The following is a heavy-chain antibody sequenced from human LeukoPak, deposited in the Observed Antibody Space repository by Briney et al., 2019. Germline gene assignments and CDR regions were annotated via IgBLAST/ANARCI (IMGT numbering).Heavy chain of an antibody. J-gene: IGHJ4*02. CDR2: MNPNSGNT. Sequence: ASVKVSCKASGYTFSSYDINWVRQATGQGLEWMGWMNPNSGNTNYAQKLQGRVTMTTDTSTSTAYMELRSLRSDDTAVYYCARDNWNEDYWGQGTLVTVSS. CDR3: ARDNWNEDY. CDR1: GYTFSSYD. V-gene: IGHV1-18*01. D-gene: IGHD1-20*01.